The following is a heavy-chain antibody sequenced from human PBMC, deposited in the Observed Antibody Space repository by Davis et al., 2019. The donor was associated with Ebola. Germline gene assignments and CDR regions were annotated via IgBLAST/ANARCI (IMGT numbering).Heavy chain of an antibody. D-gene: IGHD2-15*01. CDR3: ARVVAGDNWFDP. V-gene: IGHV5-51*01. CDR2: IYPGDSDT. Sequence: GESLKISCKGSGYSFTSYWIGWVRQMPGKGLEWMGIIYPGDSDTRYSPSFQGQVTISADKTTYTTYLQWGSLKASDTAMYYCARVVAGDNWFDPWGQGTLVTVSS. J-gene: IGHJ5*02. CDR1: GYSFTSYW.